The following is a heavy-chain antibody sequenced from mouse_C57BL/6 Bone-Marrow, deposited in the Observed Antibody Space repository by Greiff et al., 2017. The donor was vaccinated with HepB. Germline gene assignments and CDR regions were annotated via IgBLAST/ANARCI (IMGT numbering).Heavy chain of an antibody. D-gene: IGHD1-1*02. V-gene: IGHV1-15*01. Sequence: QVQLKESGAELVRPGASVTLSCKASGYTFTDYEMHWVKQTPVHGLEWIGAIDPETGGTAYNQKFKGKAILTADKSSSTAYMELRSLTSEDSAVYYCTREGYYGPFAYWGQGTLVTVSA. CDR1: GYTFTDYE. J-gene: IGHJ3*01. CDR2: IDPETGGT. CDR3: TREGYYGPFAY.